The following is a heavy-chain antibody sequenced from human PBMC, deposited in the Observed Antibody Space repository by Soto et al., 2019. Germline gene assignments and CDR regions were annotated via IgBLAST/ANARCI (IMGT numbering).Heavy chain of an antibody. D-gene: IGHD4-17*01. CDR3: ARDLRHGDLDAFDI. J-gene: IGHJ3*02. Sequence: GGSLRLSCAASGFTVSSNYMSWVRQAPGKGLEWVSVIYSGGSTYYADSVKGRFTISRDNSKNTLYIQMNSLRAEDTAVYYCARDLRHGDLDAFDIWGQGTMVTVSS. CDR2: IYSGGST. V-gene: IGHV3-66*01. CDR1: GFTVSSNY.